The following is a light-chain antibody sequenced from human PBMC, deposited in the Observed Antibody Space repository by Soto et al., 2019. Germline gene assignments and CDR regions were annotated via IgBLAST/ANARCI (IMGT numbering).Light chain of an antibody. CDR3: HQYESSLWT. J-gene: IGKJ1*01. Sequence: PGESATLSCRASQSVSASYLVWYQQKPGRPPRLLIYGASNRATGIPDRFSVSGSGTDFTLTIRRLEPADFAVYYCHQYESSLWTFGQGTKVEFK. CDR1: QSVSASY. V-gene: IGKV3-20*01. CDR2: GAS.